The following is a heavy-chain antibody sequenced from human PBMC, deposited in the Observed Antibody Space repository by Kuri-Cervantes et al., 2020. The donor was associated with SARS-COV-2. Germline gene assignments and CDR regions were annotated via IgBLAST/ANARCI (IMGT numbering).Heavy chain of an antibody. V-gene: IGHV3-66*02. J-gene: IGHJ4*02. CDR1: GFTVSSNY. Sequence: LSLTCAASGFTVSSNYMSWVRQAPGKGLEWVSVIYSGGSTYYADSVKGRFTISRDNSKNTLYLQMNSLRAEDTAVYYCARDYGEQYFDYWGQGTLGHRLL. D-gene: IGHD4-17*01. CDR2: IYSGGST. CDR3: ARDYGEQYFDY.